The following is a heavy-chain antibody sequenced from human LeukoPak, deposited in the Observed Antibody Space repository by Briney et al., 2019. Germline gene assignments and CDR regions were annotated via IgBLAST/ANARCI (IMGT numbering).Heavy chain of an antibody. D-gene: IGHD2-15*01. CDR3: ALGYCGGGSCYAREYFQH. Sequence: PSETLSLTRTVSGGSISSGGYYWTWIRQHPGKGLEWIGYIYYSGSTYYNPSLKSRVTISVDTSKNQFSLRLSSVTAADTAVYYCALGYCGGGSCYAREYFQHWGQGTLVTVSP. CDR1: GGSISSGGYY. J-gene: IGHJ1*01. V-gene: IGHV4-31*03. CDR2: IYYSGST.